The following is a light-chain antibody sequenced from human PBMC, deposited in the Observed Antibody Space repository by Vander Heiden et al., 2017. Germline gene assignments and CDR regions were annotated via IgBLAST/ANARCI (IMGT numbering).Light chain of an antibody. CDR1: QNVLYRSNNKNY. J-gene: IGKJ2*01. V-gene: IGKV4-1*01. CDR2: WAS. Sequence: DIVMTQSPDSLAGSLGERATINCKSSQNVLYRSNNKNYLTWYQQKPGQPPKLLIYWASTRESGVPDRFSGSGSGTDFTLTISSLQAEDVAVYYCQQYYSSPYTFGQGTKLHI. CDR3: QQYYSSPYT.